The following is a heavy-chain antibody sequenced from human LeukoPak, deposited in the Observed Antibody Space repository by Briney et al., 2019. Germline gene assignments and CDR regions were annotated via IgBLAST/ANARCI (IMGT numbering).Heavy chain of an antibody. CDR3: ARGDGTVVARKFDY. D-gene: IGHD2-15*01. CDR2: IYHSGST. CDR1: GGSISSSNW. Sequence: SETLSLTCAVSGGSISSSNWWSWVRQPPGKGLEWIGEIYHSGSTNYNPSLKSRVTISVDKSKNQFSLKLSSVTAADTAVYHCARGDGTVVARKFDYWGQGTLVTVSS. J-gene: IGHJ4*02. V-gene: IGHV4-4*02.